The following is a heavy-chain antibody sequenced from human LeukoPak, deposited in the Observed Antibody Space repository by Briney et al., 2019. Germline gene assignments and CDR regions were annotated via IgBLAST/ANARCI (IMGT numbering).Heavy chain of an antibody. CDR1: GGTFSSYA. D-gene: IGHD3-22*01. Sequence: GASVKVSCKASGGTFSSYAISWVRQAPGQGLEWMGGIIPIFGTANYAQKFQGRVTITADESTSTAYMELSSLRSEDTAVYYCARDLRRISDSSGRGYGYWGQGTLVTVSS. CDR3: ARDLRRISDSSGRGYGY. CDR2: IIPIFGTA. J-gene: IGHJ4*02. V-gene: IGHV1-69*13.